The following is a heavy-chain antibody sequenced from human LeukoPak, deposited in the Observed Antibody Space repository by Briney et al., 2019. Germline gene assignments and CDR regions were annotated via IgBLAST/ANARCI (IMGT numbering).Heavy chain of an antibody. Sequence: SETLSLTCAVYGGSFSGYYWSWIRQPPGKGLEWIGEINHSGSTNYNPSLKSRVTISVDTSKNQFSLKLSSVTAADTAVYYCARTSYASGMNYWGQGTLVTVSS. V-gene: IGHV4-34*01. D-gene: IGHD3-10*01. CDR3: ARTSYASGMNY. CDR1: GGSFSGYY. CDR2: INHSGST. J-gene: IGHJ4*02.